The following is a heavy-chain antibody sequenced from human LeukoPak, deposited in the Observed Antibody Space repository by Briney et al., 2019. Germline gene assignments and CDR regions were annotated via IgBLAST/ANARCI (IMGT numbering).Heavy chain of an antibody. D-gene: IGHD1-26*01. CDR3: ARDPNSVGARSWFDP. CDR2: IYYSGST. V-gene: IGHV4-59*12. J-gene: IGHJ5*02. Sequence: SETLSLTCTVSGGSISSYYWSWIRQPPGKGLEWIGYIYYSGSTNYNPSLKSRVTMSVDTSKNQFSLKLSSVTAADTALYYCARDPNSVGARSWFDPWGQGTLVTVSS. CDR1: GGSISSYY.